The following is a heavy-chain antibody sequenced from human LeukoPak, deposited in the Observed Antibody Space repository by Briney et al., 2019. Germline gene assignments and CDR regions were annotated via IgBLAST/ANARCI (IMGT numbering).Heavy chain of an antibody. J-gene: IGHJ5*02. CDR3: ARNPHWMVRGVIT. CDR2: IYRSGST. V-gene: IGHV4-38-2*01. D-gene: IGHD3-10*01. Sequence: SETLSLTCAVSGYSISSGYYWGWIRQPPGQGLEWIGSIYRSGSTYYNPSLKSRVTISVDTSKNQFSLKLNSVTAADTAVYYCARNPHWMVRGVITWGQGTLVTVSS. CDR1: GYSISSGYY.